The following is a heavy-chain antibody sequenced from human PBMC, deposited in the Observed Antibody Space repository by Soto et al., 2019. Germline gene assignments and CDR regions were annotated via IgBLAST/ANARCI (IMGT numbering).Heavy chain of an antibody. CDR1: GFTFSSYS. D-gene: IGHD4-17*01. Sequence: GSLRLSCAASGFTFSSYSMNWVRPAPGKGLEWVSYISSSSSTIYYADSVKGRFTISRDNAKNSLYLQMNSLRDEDTAVYYCARGGMTTVSTFIHAFDIWGQGTMVTVSS. CDR2: ISSSSSTI. V-gene: IGHV3-48*02. CDR3: ARGGMTTVSTFIHAFDI. J-gene: IGHJ3*02.